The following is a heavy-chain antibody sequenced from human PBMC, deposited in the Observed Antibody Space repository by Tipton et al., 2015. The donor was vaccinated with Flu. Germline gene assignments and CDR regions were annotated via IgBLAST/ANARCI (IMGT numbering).Heavy chain of an antibody. CDR2: IFHSGST. V-gene: IGHV4-39*07. Sequence: TLSLTCSVSGDSMTSSRYYWDWIRQPPGKGLEWIGSIFHSGSTYYNPSLKSRVTISVDTSKNQFSLKLIPVTAADTAVYYCARVSPGVESWFDPWGQGTLVTVSS. J-gene: IGHJ5*02. D-gene: IGHD3-3*01. CDR1: GDSMTSSRYY. CDR3: ARVSPGVESWFDP.